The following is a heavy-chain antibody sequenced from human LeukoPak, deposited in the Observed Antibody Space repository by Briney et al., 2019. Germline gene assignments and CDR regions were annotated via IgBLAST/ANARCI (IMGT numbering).Heavy chain of an antibody. CDR2: ISYDGSNK. Sequence: PGGSLRLSCAASGFTFSSYGMHWVCQAPGKGLEWVAVISYDGSNKYYADSVKGRFTISRDNSKNTLYLQMNSLRAEDTAVYYCAKLAAAGSGYFDYWGQGTLVTVSS. D-gene: IGHD6-13*01. CDR3: AKLAAAGSGYFDY. J-gene: IGHJ4*02. CDR1: GFTFSSYG. V-gene: IGHV3-30*18.